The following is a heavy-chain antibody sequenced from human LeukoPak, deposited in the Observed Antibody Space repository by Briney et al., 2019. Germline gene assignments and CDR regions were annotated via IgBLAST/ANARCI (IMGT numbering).Heavy chain of an antibody. J-gene: IGHJ4*02. CDR1: EFIFNYYW. D-gene: IGHD2-15*01. CDR3: ARGYCSGGSCSKYDY. CDR2: IKQDGSEK. Sequence: GGSLRLSCAASEFIFNYYWMSWVRQAPGKGLKWVAKIKQDGSEKYYVDSVKGRFTISRDNAKNSLYLQMSSLRAEDTAVYYCARGYCSGGSCSKYDYWGQGTLVTVSS. V-gene: IGHV3-7*01.